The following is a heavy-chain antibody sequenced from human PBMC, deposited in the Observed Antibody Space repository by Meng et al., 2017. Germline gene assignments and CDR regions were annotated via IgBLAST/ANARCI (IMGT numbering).Heavy chain of an antibody. CDR3: ARSDWFDP. CDR1: GFTFRNYW. V-gene: IGHV3-74*01. Sequence: VQLVEAWGGLVQSGGSLRLSCTASGFTFRNYWMHWVRQAPGKGLVWVSRIKPDGTMTVYADSVKGRFTISRDNAKNTLYLQMNSLRSDDTAVYYCARSDWFDPWGQGTVVTVPQ. CDR2: IKPDGTMT. J-gene: IGHJ5*02.